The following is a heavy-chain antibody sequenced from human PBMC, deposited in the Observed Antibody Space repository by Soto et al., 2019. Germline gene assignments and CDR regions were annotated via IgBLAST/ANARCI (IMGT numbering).Heavy chain of an antibody. D-gene: IGHD3-22*01. Sequence: GGSLRLSCAASGFTFSSYAMSWVRQAPGKGLEWVSAISGSGRSTYYADSVKGRFTISRDNSKNTLYLQMNSLRAEDTAVYYCAKSPYDSSGYYYDFFDYWGQGTLVTVSS. CDR3: AKSPYDSSGYYYDFFDY. V-gene: IGHV3-23*01. CDR1: GFTFSSYA. CDR2: ISGSGRST. J-gene: IGHJ4*02.